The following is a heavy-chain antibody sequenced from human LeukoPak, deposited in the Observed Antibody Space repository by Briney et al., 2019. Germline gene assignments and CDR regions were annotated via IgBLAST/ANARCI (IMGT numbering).Heavy chain of an antibody. CDR2: IYYSGST. V-gene: IGHV4-59*01. D-gene: IGHD3-22*01. Sequence: SETLSLTCTVSGGSISSYYWSWIRQPPGKGLEWIGYIYYSGSTNYNPSLKSRVTISVYTSENQFSVKLSSVTAADTAVYYCARLKYYYDSSGYRAEYFQHWGQGTLVTVSS. CDR1: GGSISSYY. CDR3: ARLKYYYDSSGYRAEYFQH. J-gene: IGHJ1*01.